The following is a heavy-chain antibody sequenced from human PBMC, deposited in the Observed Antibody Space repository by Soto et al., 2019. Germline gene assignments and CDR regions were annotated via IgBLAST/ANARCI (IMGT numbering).Heavy chain of an antibody. CDR2: ISYDGSNK. V-gene: IGHV3-30-3*01. CDR1: GFTFSSYA. D-gene: IGHD1-7*01. J-gene: IGHJ4*02. Sequence: GGSLRLSCAASGFTFSSYAMHWVRQAPGKGLEWVAVISYDGSNKYYADSVKGRFTISRDNSKNTLYLQMNSLRAEDTAVYYCARERIEGRYNWNYGIFDYWGQGTLVTVSS. CDR3: ARERIEGRYNWNYGIFDY.